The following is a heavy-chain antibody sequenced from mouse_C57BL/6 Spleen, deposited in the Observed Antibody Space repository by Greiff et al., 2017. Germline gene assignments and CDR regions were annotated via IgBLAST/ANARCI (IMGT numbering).Heavy chain of an antibody. D-gene: IGHD1-1*01. CDR3: ARGGYYGSSWSYAMDY. CDR1: GFTFTDYY. V-gene: IGHV7-3*01. Sequence: EVQGVESGGGLVQPGGSLSLSCAASGFTFTDYYMSWVRQPPGKALEWLGFIRNKANGYTTEYSASVKGRFTISRDNSQSILYLPMNALRAEDSATYYCARGGYYGSSWSYAMDYWGQGTSVTVSS. J-gene: IGHJ4*01. CDR2: IRNKANGYTT.